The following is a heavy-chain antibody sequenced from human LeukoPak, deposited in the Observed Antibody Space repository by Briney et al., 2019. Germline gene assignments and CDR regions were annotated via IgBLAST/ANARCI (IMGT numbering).Heavy chain of an antibody. Sequence: PGGSLRLSCAASGFTFSSYFWMHWVRQAPGKGLVWVSRIRSDGGSSTYADSVKGRFTISRDNSRNTLYLQMNSMRAEDTAVYYCARDYGSGKDYWGQGTLVTVSS. CDR3: ARDYGSGKDY. CDR1: GFTFSSYFW. CDR2: IRSDGGSS. D-gene: IGHD3-10*01. V-gene: IGHV3-74*01. J-gene: IGHJ4*02.